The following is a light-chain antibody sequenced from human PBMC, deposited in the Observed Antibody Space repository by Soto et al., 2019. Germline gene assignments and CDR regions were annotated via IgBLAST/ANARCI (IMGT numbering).Light chain of an antibody. J-gene: IGKJ4*01. CDR1: QSVTNSY. CDR2: DAS. CDR3: QQYGRSLT. Sequence: EIVLTQSPGTLSLSPGERATLSCRASQSVTNSYLAWYQQKPGQAPRLFIYDASRRANGVPDRFSGSGSGIDFTLTISRLQPEDFAVYYCQQYGRSLTFGGGTKVEIK. V-gene: IGKV3-20*01.